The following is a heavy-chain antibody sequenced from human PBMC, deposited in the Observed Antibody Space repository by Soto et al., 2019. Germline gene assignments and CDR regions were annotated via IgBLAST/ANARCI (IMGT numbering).Heavy chain of an antibody. CDR1: GGSISSGGYY. CDR2: IYYSGST. V-gene: IGHV4-31*03. J-gene: IGHJ4*02. Sequence: QVQLQESGPGLVKPSQTLSLTCTVSGGSISSGGYYWSWTRQPQGKGLEWIGYIYYSGSTYYNPSLKSRVTISVDTSKNQFSLKLSSVTAADTAVYYCARDITGGYFDYWGQGTLVTVSS. CDR3: ARDITGGYFDY. D-gene: IGHD1-20*01.